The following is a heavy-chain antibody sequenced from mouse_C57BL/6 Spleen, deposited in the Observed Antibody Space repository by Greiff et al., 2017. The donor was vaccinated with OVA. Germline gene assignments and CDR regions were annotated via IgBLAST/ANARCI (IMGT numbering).Heavy chain of an antibody. J-gene: IGHJ4*01. CDR1: GYTFTSYW. CDR2: IDPSDSYT. D-gene: IGHD3-2*02. Sequence: QVQLQQSGAELVRPGTSVKLSCKASGYTFTSYWMHWVKQRPGQGLEWIGVIDPSDSYTNYNQKFKGKATLTVDTSSSTAYLPLSSLTSEDSAVYYCARSYQGAMDYWGQGTSVTVSS. V-gene: IGHV1-59*01. CDR3: ARSYQGAMDY.